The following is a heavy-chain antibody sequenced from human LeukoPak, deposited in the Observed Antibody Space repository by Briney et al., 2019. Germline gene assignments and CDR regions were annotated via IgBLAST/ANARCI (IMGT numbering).Heavy chain of an antibody. J-gene: IGHJ5*02. V-gene: IGHV1-2*02. CDR1: GYTFTGYY. CDR3: ARGDGIAPDGGFDP. CDR2: INPNSGGT. D-gene: IGHD6-13*01. Sequence: GASVKVSCKASGYTFTGYYMHWVRQAPGQGLEWMGWINPNSGGTNYAQKFQGRVTMTRDTSISTAYMELSRLRSDDTAVYYCARGDGIAPDGGFDPWGQGALVTVSS.